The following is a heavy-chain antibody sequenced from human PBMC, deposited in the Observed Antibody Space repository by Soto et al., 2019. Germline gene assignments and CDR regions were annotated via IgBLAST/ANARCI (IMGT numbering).Heavy chain of an antibody. Sequence: GGSLRLSCAASGFTFSNYGMHWVRQAPGKGLEWVTFISYDGRNKKYVDSVKDRFTISRDNSKKTLYLQMNSLRAEDTAVYSCAKDKRGIDDFWSGSLGSYGMDVWGQGTTVTVSS. CDR1: GFTFSNYG. CDR3: AKDKRGIDDFWSGSLGSYGMDV. D-gene: IGHD3-3*01. J-gene: IGHJ6*02. V-gene: IGHV3-30*18. CDR2: ISYDGRNK.